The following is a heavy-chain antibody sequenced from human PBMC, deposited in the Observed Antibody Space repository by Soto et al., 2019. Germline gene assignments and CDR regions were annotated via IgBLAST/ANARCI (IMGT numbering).Heavy chain of an antibody. D-gene: IGHD5-12*01. CDR3: ARGGRWLFDY. Sequence: QVQLMESGPGLVKPSGTLSLTCAVSGGSISTDNWWSWVRQPTGKGLEWVGEIYHSGNTNYNPSLKSRLTISIDKSKDQFSLDVTFVTAADTAVYYCARGGRWLFDYWGQGALVTVSS. CDR1: GGSISTDNW. CDR2: IYHSGNT. V-gene: IGHV4-4*02. J-gene: IGHJ4*02.